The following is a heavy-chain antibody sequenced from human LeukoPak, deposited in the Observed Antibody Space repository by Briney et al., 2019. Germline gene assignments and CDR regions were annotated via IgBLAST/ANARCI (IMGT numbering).Heavy chain of an antibody. D-gene: IGHD2-21*02. CDR1: GFTFSSHA. J-gene: IGHJ4*02. CDR3: AKTGHAYCGGDCYSSYFDY. Sequence: GGSLRLSCAASGFTFSSHALSWVRQAPGKGLEWVSIVSGSGGSTYYADSVKGRFTISRDNSKNTLYLQMNSLRAEDTDVYYCAKTGHAYCGGDCYSSYFDYWGQGTLVTVSS. V-gene: IGHV3-23*01. CDR2: VSGSGGST.